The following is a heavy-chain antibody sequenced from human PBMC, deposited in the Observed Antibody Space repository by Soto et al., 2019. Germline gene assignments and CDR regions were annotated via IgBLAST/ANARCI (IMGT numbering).Heavy chain of an antibody. CDR3: AKEAPAVNDAFDI. D-gene: IGHD2-2*01. V-gene: IGHV3-53*01. Sequence: GGSLRLSCAASRFTVSSNYMNWVRQPPGKGLEWVSIIYGGGSTYYADSVKGRFTISRDNSKNTLYLQMNSLRAEDTAVYYCAKEAPAVNDAFDIWGQGTMVTVSS. CDR2: IYGGGST. J-gene: IGHJ3*02. CDR1: RFTVSSNY.